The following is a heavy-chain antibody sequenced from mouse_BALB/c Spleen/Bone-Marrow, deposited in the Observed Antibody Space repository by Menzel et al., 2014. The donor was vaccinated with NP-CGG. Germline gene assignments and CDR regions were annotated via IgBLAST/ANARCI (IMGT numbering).Heavy chain of an antibody. CDR3: SRLSFPY. Sequence: EVKLMESGAELVKPGASVKLSCTASGFNIKDTYMHWVKQRPEQGLEWIGKIDPANGNTKYDPKFQGKATITADTSSNASYLQLSSLTSEYTAVYYCSRLSFPYWGQGTPVTVSS. CDR2: IDPANGNT. J-gene: IGHJ3*01. V-gene: IGHV14-3*02. CDR1: GFNIKDTY.